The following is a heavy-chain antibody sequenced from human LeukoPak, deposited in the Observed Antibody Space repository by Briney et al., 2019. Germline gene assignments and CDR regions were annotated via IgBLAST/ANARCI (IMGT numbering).Heavy chain of an antibody. Sequence: QTGGSLRLSCATSGFTFSYHWMHWVRQVAGKGLVWVSRINSDGSETKYEDSVKGRFTISRDNARNSLYLQMNSLRAEDTAVYYCARGPFGPDYWGQGTLVTVSS. CDR2: INSDGSET. CDR1: GFTFSYHW. J-gene: IGHJ4*02. D-gene: IGHD3-16*01. CDR3: ARGPFGPDY. V-gene: IGHV3-74*01.